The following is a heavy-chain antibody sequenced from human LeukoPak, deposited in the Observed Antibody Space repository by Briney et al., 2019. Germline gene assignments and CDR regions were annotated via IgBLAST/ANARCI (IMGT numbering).Heavy chain of an antibody. V-gene: IGHV3-23*01. CDR1: GFTFSSYA. CDR3: AKETYSSGWYPYFDY. J-gene: IGHJ4*02. D-gene: IGHD6-19*01. CDR2: ISGSGGST. Sequence: GGSLRLSCVASGFTFSSYAMSWVRQAPGKGLEWVSGISGSGGSTYYADSVKSRFTISRDNSKNTLFLQMNSLRAEDTAVYYCAKETYSSGWYPYFDYWGQGTLATVSS.